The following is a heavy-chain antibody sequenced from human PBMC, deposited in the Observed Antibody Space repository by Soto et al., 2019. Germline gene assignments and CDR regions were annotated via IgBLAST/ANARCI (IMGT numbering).Heavy chain of an antibody. CDR1: GGSISSYY. Sequence: SETLSLTCTVSGGSISSYYWSWIRQPPGKGLEWIGYIYYSGSTNYNPSLKSRVTISVDTSKNQFSLKLSSVTAADTAVYYCARYPYSGSYEGYYYYGMDVWGQGTTVTVS. V-gene: IGHV4-59*01. D-gene: IGHD1-26*01. CDR3: ARYPYSGSYEGYYYYGMDV. CDR2: IYYSGST. J-gene: IGHJ6*02.